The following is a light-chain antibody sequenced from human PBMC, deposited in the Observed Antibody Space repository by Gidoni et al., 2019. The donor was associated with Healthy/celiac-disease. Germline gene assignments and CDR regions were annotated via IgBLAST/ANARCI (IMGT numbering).Light chain of an antibody. Sequence: SALTQPASVSGSPGQSITISCTGTSSDVVGYNYVSWYQQHPGKAPKLMIDDVSNRPSGVSNRFSGSKSGNTASLTISGLQAEDEADYYCSSYTSSSTLYVFGTGTKVTVL. CDR2: DVS. CDR3: SSYTSSSTLYV. J-gene: IGLJ1*01. V-gene: IGLV2-14*03. CDR1: SSDVVGYNY.